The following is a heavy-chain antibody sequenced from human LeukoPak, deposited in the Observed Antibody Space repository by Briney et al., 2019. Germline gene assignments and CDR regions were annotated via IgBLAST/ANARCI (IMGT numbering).Heavy chain of an antibody. D-gene: IGHD6-19*01. CDR1: GYSISSGYY. J-gene: IGHJ4*02. V-gene: IGHV4-38-2*02. CDR3: ARDRRAVAGPAFDS. CDR2: MYHSGTT. Sequence: SETLSLTCTVSGYSISSGYYWGWIRQPPGKGLEWIGSMYHSGTTYYNPSLKSRVTISIDTSKNQFSLKLSSVAAADTAVYYCARDRRAVAGPAFDSWGQGTLVTVSS.